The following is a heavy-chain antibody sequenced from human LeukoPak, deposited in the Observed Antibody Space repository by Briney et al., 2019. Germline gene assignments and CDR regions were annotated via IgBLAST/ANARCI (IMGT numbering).Heavy chain of an antibody. CDR3: ARVRGYSYDSSDFDY. Sequence: SETLSLTCTVSGDSISYYYWSWIRQPPGKGLEWIGKIYYSGHTNYNPSLKSRVTISVDTSKNQFSLKLSSVTAADTAVYYCARVRGYSYDSSDFDYWGQGTLVTVSS. CDR1: GDSISYYY. CDR2: IYYSGHT. V-gene: IGHV4-59*01. J-gene: IGHJ4*02. D-gene: IGHD5-18*01.